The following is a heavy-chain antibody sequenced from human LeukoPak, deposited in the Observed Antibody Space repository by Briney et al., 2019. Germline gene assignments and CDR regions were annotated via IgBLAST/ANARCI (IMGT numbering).Heavy chain of an antibody. D-gene: IGHD2-15*01. CDR1: GFTFNIYT. CDR2: IGSSSRYI. J-gene: IGHJ3*02. Sequence: PGGSLRLSCAASGFTFNIYTMTWVRQAPGKGLEWVSSIGSSSRYIYYEDSVKGRFTISRDNDNNSVYLQMNSLRAEDTAVYFCARDCSSSAFDIWGHGTMVTVSS. CDR3: ARDCSSSAFDI. V-gene: IGHV3-21*04.